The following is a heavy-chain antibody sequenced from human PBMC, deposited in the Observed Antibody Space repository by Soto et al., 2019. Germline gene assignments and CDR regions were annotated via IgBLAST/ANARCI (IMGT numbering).Heavy chain of an antibody. J-gene: IGHJ5*02. CDR3: AREHRYCSGGSSSLDSFDP. CDR2: IYYSWST. V-gene: IGHV4-31*03. D-gene: IGHD2-15*01. Sequence: QVQLQESGPGRVKPSQTLSLTGTVSGGSISSGGYYWSWIRQHPGKGLEWIGYIYYSWSTYYNPSLKSRVTISVDTAKNQFSLKLSSVTDADTAVYYCAREHRYCSGGSSSLDSFDPWGQGTLVTVSS. CDR1: GGSISSGGYY.